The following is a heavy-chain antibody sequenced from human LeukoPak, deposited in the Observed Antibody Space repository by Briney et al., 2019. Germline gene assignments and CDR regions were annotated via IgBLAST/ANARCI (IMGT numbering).Heavy chain of an antibody. V-gene: IGHV4-34*01. CDR3: ARARPYYDFWSGPSNWSDP. D-gene: IGHD3-3*01. J-gene: IGHJ5*02. Sequence: SETLSLTCAVSGGSFSGYYWRGFAHPPGKGLGGMGEINHSGSTNYNPSLKSRVTISVDTSKNQFSLKLSSVTAADTAVYYCARARPYYDFWSGPSNWSDPWGQGTLVTVSS. CDR2: INHSGST. CDR1: GGSFSGYY.